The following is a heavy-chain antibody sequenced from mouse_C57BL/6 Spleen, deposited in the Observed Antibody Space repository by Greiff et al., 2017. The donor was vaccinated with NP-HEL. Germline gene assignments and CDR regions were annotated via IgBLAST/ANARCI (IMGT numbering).Heavy chain of an antibody. J-gene: IGHJ4*01. Sequence: QVQLQQPGAELVKPGASVKVSCKASGYTFTSYWMHWVKQRPGQGLEWIGRIHPSDSDTNYNPKFKGKATLTVDKSSSTAYMQLSSLTSEDSAVYYCAICGTTVVALYYYAMDYWGQGTSVTVSS. CDR1: GYTFTSYW. CDR3: AICGTTVVALYYYAMDY. CDR2: IHPSDSDT. V-gene: IGHV1-74*01. D-gene: IGHD1-1*01.